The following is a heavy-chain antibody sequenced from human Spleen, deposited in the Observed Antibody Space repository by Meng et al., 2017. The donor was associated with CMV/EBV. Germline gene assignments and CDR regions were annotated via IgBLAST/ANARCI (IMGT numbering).Heavy chain of an antibody. Sequence: GESLKISCAASGFTFSSYGMHWVRQAPGKGLEWVAFIRYDGSNKYYADSVKGRFTISRDNSKNTLYLQMNSLRAEDTAVYYCAKALSDNSYYYYYGMDVWGQGTTVTVSS. CDR1: GFTFSSYG. J-gene: IGHJ6*02. D-gene: IGHD2/OR15-2a*01. V-gene: IGHV3-30*02. CDR3: AKALSDNSYYYYYGMDV. CDR2: IRYDGSNK.